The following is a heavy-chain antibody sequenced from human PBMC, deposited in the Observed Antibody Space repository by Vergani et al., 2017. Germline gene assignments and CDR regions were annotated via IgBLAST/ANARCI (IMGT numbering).Heavy chain of an antibody. CDR2: IRGSGGST. CDR3: AKVWPRCDTTGYFDY. Sequence: EVQLLESGGGLVQPGGSLRLPCAASGFTFCSYAMRWVRPAPGKGLGWVSAIRGSGGSTYYADSVKGRFTISRDNSKNTLYLQMKRLRADDTAEYYCAKVWPRCDTTGYFDYWGQGTLVTVSS. J-gene: IGHJ4*02. V-gene: IGHV3-23*01. CDR1: GFTFCSYA. D-gene: IGHD2-2*02.